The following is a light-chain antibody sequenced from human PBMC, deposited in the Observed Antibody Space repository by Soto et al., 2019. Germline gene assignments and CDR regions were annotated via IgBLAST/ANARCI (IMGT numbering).Light chain of an antibody. CDR3: TSYTSNSTLL. Sequence: QSVLTQPASVSGSPGQSITISCTGTTGDVGYYNYVSWYQQHPGKAPKLIIHEVMNRPSGVSHRFSGSKSGNTASLTISGLQAEDEADYYCTSYTSNSTLLFGGGTKVTAL. J-gene: IGLJ1*01. V-gene: IGLV2-14*01. CDR1: TGDVGYYNY. CDR2: EVM.